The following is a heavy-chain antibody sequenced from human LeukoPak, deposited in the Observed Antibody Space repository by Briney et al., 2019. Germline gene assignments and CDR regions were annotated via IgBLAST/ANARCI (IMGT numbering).Heavy chain of an antibody. V-gene: IGHV3-53*01. J-gene: IGHJ4*02. D-gene: IGHD4-17*01. CDR1: GXTVSSNY. CDR3: ASTFYGDSPPY. Sequence: PGGSLRLSCAASGXTVSSNYMTWVRQAPGKGLEWVSVIYSGGSTYYPDSVKGRFTISRDNSKNTLYLQMNSLRAEDTAVYYCASTFYGDSPPYWGQGTLVTVSS. CDR2: IYSGGST.